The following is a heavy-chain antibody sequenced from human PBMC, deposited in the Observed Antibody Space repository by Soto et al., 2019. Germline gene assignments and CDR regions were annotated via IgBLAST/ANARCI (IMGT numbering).Heavy chain of an antibody. J-gene: IGHJ4*02. V-gene: IGHV3-33*01. D-gene: IGHD6-19*01. CDR3: ARPHERWLVAWAPFDY. Sequence: GGSLRLSCAASGFTFSSYGMHWVRQAPGKGLEWVAVIWYDGSNKYYADSVKGRFTISRDNSKNTLYLQMNSLRAEDTAVYYCARPHERWLVAWAPFDYWGQGTLVTVSS. CDR2: IWYDGSNK. CDR1: GFTFSSYG.